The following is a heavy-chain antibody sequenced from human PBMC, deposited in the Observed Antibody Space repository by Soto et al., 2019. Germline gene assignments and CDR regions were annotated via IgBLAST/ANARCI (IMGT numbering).Heavy chain of an antibody. CDR1: GGTFSSYA. CDR3: AREIGVGYGDHYWYFDL. D-gene: IGHD4-17*01. CDR2: IIPIFGTA. Sequence: QVQLVQSGAEVKKPGSSVKVSCKASGGTFSSYAISWVRQAPGQGLEWMGGIIPIFGTANYAQKFQGRVTINADESTSTAYMELSSLRSEDTAVYYCAREIGVGYGDHYWYFDLWGRGTLVTVSS. J-gene: IGHJ2*01. V-gene: IGHV1-69*01.